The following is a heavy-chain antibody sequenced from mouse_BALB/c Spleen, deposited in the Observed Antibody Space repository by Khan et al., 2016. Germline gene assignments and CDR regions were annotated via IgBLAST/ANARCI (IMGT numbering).Heavy chain of an antibody. CDR1: GFDFSRYW. CDR2: INPDSSKI. Sequence: EVKLLESGGGLVQPGGSLKLSCATSGFDFSRYWMSWVRQAPGRGLEWIGEINPDSSKINYTQSLKDKFIISRDNAKNTLYLQMSKVKSEDTALYYCTRLYYYCCSVCWGQGTTLTVAS. CDR3: TRLYYYCCSVC. J-gene: IGHJ2*01. D-gene: IGHD1-1*01. V-gene: IGHV4-1*02.